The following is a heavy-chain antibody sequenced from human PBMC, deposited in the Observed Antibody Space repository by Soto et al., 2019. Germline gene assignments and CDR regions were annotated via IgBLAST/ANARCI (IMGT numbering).Heavy chain of an antibody. CDR3: ARGLLFYYILTGTPPLYYYYYMDV. J-gene: IGHJ6*03. D-gene: IGHD3-9*01. Sequence: SETLSLTCAVYGGSFSGYYWSWIRQPPGKGLEWIGEINHSGSTNYNPSLKSRVTISVDTSKNQFSLKLSSVTAADTAVYYCARGLLFYYILTGTPPLYYYYYMDVWGKGTTVTVSS. V-gene: IGHV4-34*01. CDR1: GGSFSGYY. CDR2: INHSGST.